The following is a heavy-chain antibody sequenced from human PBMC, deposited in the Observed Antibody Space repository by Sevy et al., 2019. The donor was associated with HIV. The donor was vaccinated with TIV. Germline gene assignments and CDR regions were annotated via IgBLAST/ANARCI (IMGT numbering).Heavy chain of an antibody. J-gene: IGHJ4*02. D-gene: IGHD2-21*01. Sequence: SETLSLTCSVSGGSISSYYWNWIRQPPGKGLERIGYIYSSGSTNYNPSLKSRVTISVDMSKNQFSLKLSSVTAADTAVYYCARPHLAFCGGDCFSPYYFDSWGQGTLVTVSS. V-gene: IGHV4-59*01. CDR2: IYSSGST. CDR1: GGSISSYY. CDR3: ARPHLAFCGGDCFSPYYFDS.